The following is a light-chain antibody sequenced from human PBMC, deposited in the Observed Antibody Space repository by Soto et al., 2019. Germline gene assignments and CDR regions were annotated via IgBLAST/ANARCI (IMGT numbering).Light chain of an antibody. CDR3: SSYTSTGTLIV. Sequence: SALTQPRSVSGSPGQSVTVSCTGPSSDIGGYNFVSWYQHLPGKAPKLIIFEVRFRPSGVSNRFSGSKSGDTASLTISKLLPEDEADYYCSSYTSTGTLIVFGGGTKVTVL. V-gene: IGLV2-14*01. CDR1: SSDIGGYNF. J-gene: IGLJ2*01. CDR2: EVR.